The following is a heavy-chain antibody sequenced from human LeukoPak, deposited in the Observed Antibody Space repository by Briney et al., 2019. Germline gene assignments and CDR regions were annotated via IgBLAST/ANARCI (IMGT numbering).Heavy chain of an antibody. D-gene: IGHD5-18*01. Sequence: ASVKVSCKASGYTFTSYGISWVRQAPGQGLEWMGWINPNSGGTNYAQKFQGRVTMTRDTSISTAYMELSRLRSDDTAVYYCAREDSLNYWGQGTLVTVSS. CDR2: INPNSGGT. J-gene: IGHJ4*02. CDR1: GYTFTSYG. CDR3: AREDSLNY. V-gene: IGHV1-2*02.